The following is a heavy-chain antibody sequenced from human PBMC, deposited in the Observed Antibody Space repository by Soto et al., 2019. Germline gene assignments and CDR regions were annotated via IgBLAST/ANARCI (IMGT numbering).Heavy chain of an antibody. CDR2: INPNSGGT. V-gene: IGHV1-2*02. CDR1: GYTFTGYY. CDR3: ASSYYDFWSGYNAFDI. D-gene: IGHD3-3*01. J-gene: IGHJ3*02. Sequence: ASVKVSCKVSGYTFTGYYMHWVRQAPGQGLEWMGWINPNSGGTNYAQKFQGRVTMTRDTSISTAYMELSRLRSDDTAVYYCASSYYDFWSGYNAFDIWGQGTMVTVSS.